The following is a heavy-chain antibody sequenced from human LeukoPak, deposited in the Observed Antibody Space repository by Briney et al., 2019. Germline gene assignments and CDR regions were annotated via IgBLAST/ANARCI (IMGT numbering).Heavy chain of an antibody. CDR1: GGSISSSSYY. CDR3: GIVYGSGSYFLTNYYYYYMDV. V-gene: IGHV4-39*01. Sequence: SETLSLTCTVSGGSISSSSYYWGWIRQPPGKGLEWIGSIYYSGSTYYNPSLKSRVTISVDTSKNQFSLKLSSVTAADTAVYYCGIVYGSGSYFLTNYYYYYMDVWGKGTTVTVSS. J-gene: IGHJ6*03. CDR2: IYYSGST. D-gene: IGHD3-10*01.